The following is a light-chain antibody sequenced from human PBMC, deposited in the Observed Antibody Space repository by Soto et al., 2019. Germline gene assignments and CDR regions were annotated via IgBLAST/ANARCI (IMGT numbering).Light chain of an antibody. Sequence: DIQMTQSPSSVSASLGDRVTIACRASQGIGVYLAWFQQKPGNVPKLLIYAASTLQSGVPSRFSGSGSGTDFTLTISSLQPEDVTTYYCQKYNSAPLTFGGGTKVEIK. CDR3: QKYNSAPLT. V-gene: IGKV1-27*01. CDR2: AAS. J-gene: IGKJ4*01. CDR1: QGIGVY.